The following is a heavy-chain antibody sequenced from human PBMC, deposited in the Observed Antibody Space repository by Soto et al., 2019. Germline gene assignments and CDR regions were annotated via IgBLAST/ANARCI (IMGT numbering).Heavy chain of an antibody. CDR3: ARSKSGVLIAAAGLDAFDI. Sequence: PSETLSLTCTVSGGSISSYYCSWIRQPPGKGLEWIGYIYYSGSTNYNPSLKSRVTISVDTSKNQFSLKLSSVTAADTAVYYCARSKSGVLIAAAGLDAFDIWGQGTMVTVSS. CDR1: GGSISSYY. V-gene: IGHV4-59*01. D-gene: IGHD6-13*01. J-gene: IGHJ3*02. CDR2: IYYSGST.